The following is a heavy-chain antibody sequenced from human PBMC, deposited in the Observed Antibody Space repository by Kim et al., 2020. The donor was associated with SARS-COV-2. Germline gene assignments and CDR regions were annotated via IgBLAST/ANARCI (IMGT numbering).Heavy chain of an antibody. CDR1: GGSISSSSYY. J-gene: IGHJ4*02. D-gene: IGHD3-3*01. Sequence: SETLSLTCTVSGGSISSSSYYWGWIRQPPGKGLEWIGSIYYSGSTYYNPSLKSRVTISVDTSKNQFSLKLSSVTAADTAVYYCAPQDRGIFTFWGQGTLVTVSS. CDR2: IYYSGST. V-gene: IGHV4-39*01. CDR3: APQDRGIFTF.